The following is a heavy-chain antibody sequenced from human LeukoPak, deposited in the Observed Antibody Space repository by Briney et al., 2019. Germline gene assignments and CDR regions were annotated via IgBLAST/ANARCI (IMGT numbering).Heavy chain of an antibody. CDR3: ARANSNYILDNWFDP. CDR2: ISGSGGST. V-gene: IGHV3-23*01. J-gene: IGHJ5*02. CDR1: GFTFSSYA. D-gene: IGHD4-11*01. Sequence: GGSLRLSCAASGFTFSSYAMSWVRQAPGKGLEWVSAISGSGGSTYYADSVKGRFTISRDNSKNTLYLQMNSLRAEDTAVYYCARANSNYILDNWFDPWGQGTLVTVSS.